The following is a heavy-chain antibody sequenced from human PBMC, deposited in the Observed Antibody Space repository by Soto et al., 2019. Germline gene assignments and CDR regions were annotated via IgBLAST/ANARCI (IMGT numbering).Heavy chain of an antibody. V-gene: IGHV3-15*07. CDR3: TTNKGFLNLYSGIWDSVGLGY. CDR2: IKSKSGGGTT. Sequence: RWSLRLSCVASGFPFINTWMNWVRQAPGKGLEWVGQIKSKSGGGTTEYAAPVKDRFTISRDDSRNTVYLQMNSPKGEDTAVYYCTTNKGFLNLYSGIWDSVGLGYSGEGTPVTVSS. CDR1: GFPFINTW. J-gene: IGHJ4*02. D-gene: IGHD6-25*01.